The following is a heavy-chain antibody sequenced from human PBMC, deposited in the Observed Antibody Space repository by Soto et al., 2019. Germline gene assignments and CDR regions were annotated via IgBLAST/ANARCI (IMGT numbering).Heavy chain of an antibody. J-gene: IGHJ5*02. CDR2: IWYDGSNK. CDR3: ATQEVGGSYVYTFDP. V-gene: IGHV3-33*01. Sequence: GGSLRLSRAASGFTFSSYGMHWVRQAPGKGLEWVAVIWYDGSNKYYADSVKGRFTISRDNSKNTLYLQMNSLRAEDTAVYYCATQEVGGSYVYTFDPWGQGTLVTVSS. CDR1: GFTFSSYG. D-gene: IGHD1-26*01.